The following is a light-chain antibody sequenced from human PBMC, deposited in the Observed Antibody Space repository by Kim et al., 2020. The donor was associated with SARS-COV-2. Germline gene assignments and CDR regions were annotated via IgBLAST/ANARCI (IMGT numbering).Light chain of an antibody. J-gene: IGKJ5*01. Sequence: PGERATLSCRASEIVTGSLAWYQQKPGQAPRLLIYEASTRATAIPARFSGSGSGTEFTLTISSLQSEDFAVYYCQQYSNWFPITFGQGTRLEIK. CDR3: QQYSNWFPIT. V-gene: IGKV3-15*01. CDR2: EAS. CDR1: EIVTGS.